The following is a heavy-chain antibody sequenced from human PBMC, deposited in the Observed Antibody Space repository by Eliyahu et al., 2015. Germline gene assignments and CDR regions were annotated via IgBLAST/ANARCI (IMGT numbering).Heavy chain of an antibody. CDR1: GFSFSDYG. Sequence: QVHLVESGGGVVQPGSSLTLSCAASGFSFSDYGMHWVRQAPGKGPEWGGRFTISRDNSKSTLYLQMSSLSAEDTAVYYCAKGFCRATCDIGHAFDCWGQGTLVTVSS. V-gene: IGHV3-30*18. D-gene: IGHD2-15*01. CDR3: AKGFCRATCDIGHAFDC. J-gene: IGHJ4*02.